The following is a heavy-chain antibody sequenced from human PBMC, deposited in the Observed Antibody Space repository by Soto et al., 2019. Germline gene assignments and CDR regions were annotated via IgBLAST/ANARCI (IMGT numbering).Heavy chain of an antibody. D-gene: IGHD5-18*01. J-gene: IGHJ4*02. CDR1: GGSISSGGYY. CDR3: ARDSTAMVIDY. CDR2: IYYSGRT. V-gene: IGHV4-31*03. Sequence: QVQLQESGPGLVKPSQTLSLTCTVSGGSISSGGYYWSWIRQHPGKGLEWIGYIYYSGRTYYNPSLKSRVTISVDTSKNQFSLKLSAVTAADTAVYYCARDSTAMVIDYWGQGTLVTVSS.